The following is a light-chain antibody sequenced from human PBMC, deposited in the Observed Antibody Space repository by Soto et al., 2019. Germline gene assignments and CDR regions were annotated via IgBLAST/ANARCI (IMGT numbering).Light chain of an antibody. V-gene: IGKV3-20*01. Sequence: EIVLTQSPGTLSLSPGERATLSCRASQSVSSSYLAWYQQKPGQAPRLLIYGASSRATGIPDRFSGSGSGTDFTLTISRLEPEDFAVYYCQQYGSSRSHFGGGTK. J-gene: IGKJ4*01. CDR1: QSVSSSY. CDR2: GAS. CDR3: QQYGSSRSH.